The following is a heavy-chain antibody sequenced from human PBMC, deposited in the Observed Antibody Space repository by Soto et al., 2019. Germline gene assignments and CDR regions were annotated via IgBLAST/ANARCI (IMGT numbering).Heavy chain of an antibody. Sequence: QVHLQESGPGLVKRSETLSLTCSVSGDSISSFYWSWIRQSAGKGLEWIGRTYVTGATNYNPSLKSRVTMSVETSQNQLYLKGTSVTAADTAVYYCAREYTETVDGPTPFYFDYWGQGTPVTVSS. J-gene: IGHJ4*02. V-gene: IGHV4-4*07. CDR1: GDSISSFY. CDR2: TYVTGAT. CDR3: AREYTETVDGPTPFYFDY. D-gene: IGHD1-1*01.